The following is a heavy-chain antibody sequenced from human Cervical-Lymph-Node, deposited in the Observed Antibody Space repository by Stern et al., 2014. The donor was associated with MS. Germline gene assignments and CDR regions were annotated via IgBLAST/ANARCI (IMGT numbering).Heavy chain of an antibody. CDR3: ARGSGTAYDLRGDY. D-gene: IGHD3-3*01. CDR2: INPNSGGQ. J-gene: IGHJ4*01. CDR1: GYIFTDYY. V-gene: IGHV1-2*02. Sequence: VQLVESGAEARAPGASMKVSCKASGYIFTDYYLHWVRQAPVQGLEWLGWINPNSGGQNYAQNFQGRVTMTRDTSISTAYMELRWLGSADTAVYYCARGSGTAYDLRGDYWGQGTLVTVSS.